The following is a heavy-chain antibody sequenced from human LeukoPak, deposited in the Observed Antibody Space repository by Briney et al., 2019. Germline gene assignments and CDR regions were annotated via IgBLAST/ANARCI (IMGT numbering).Heavy chain of an antibody. V-gene: IGHV3-21*01. CDR3: ARVAVAGQYYFDY. J-gene: IGHJ4*02. CDR1: GFTFSSYS. D-gene: IGHD6-19*01. CDR2: ISSSSSYI. Sequence: GGSLRLSCAASGFTFSSYSMNWVRQATGKGLEWVSSISSSSSYIYYADSVKGRFTISRDNAKNSLYLQMNSLRAEDTAVYYCARVAVAGQYYFDYWGQGTLVTVSS.